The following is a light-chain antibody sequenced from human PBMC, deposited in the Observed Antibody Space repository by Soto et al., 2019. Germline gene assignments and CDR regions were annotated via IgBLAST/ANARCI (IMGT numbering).Light chain of an antibody. CDR3: CSFAAGYTHV. V-gene: IGLV2-11*01. CDR2: DVS. CDR1: SSYND. J-gene: IGLJ1*01. Sequence: QSVLTQPPSVSGSPGQSVTISCTGTSSYNDVSWYQQHPGKVPKLMIYDVSKRPSGVPDRFSGFKSGNTASLTISGLQADDEADYYRCSFAAGYTHVFGTGTKVTVL.